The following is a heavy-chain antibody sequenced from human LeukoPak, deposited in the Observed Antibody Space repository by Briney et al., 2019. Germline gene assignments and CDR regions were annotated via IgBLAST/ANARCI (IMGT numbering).Heavy chain of an antibody. CDR3: ARDKWELLPKVGRLRSSYFDY. CDR1: GFTLSSNY. CDR2: IYSGGST. V-gene: IGHV3-66*01. J-gene: IGHJ4*02. D-gene: IGHD1-26*01. Sequence: GGSLRLSCAASGFTLSSNYMSWVRQAPGQGLKWVSVIYSGGSTYYPDSVTARFTISRDNSKNTLYLQMNSLRAEDTAVYYCARDKWELLPKVGRLRSSYFDYWGQGTLVTVSS.